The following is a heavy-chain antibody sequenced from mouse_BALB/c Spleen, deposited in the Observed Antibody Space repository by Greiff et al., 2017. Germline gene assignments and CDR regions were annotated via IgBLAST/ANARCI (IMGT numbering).Heavy chain of an antibody. CDR1: GFTFSSFG. CDR2: ISSGSSTI. V-gene: IGHV5-17*02. Sequence: DVMLVESGGGLVQPGGSRKLSCAASGFTFSSFGMHWVRQAPEKGLEWVAYISSGSSTIYYADTVKGRFTISRDNPKNTLFLQMTSLMSEDTAMYYCATSDGNYLYYFDYWGQGTTLTVSS. D-gene: IGHD2-1*01. J-gene: IGHJ2*01. CDR3: ATSDGNYLYYFDY.